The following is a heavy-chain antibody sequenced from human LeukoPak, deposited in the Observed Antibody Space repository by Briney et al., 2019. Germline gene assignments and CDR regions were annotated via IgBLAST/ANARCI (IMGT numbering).Heavy chain of an antibody. CDR2: ISHSGST. CDR3: ARLRRSRLAEFDY. V-gene: IGHV4-38-2*02. Sequence: SETLSLTCTVSGYSISSGYDWGWIRQPPGKGLKWIGSISHSGSTYYNPSLKSRVTISVDTSKNQFSLKLSSLTAADTAVYYCARLRRSRLAEFDYWGQGTLVTVPS. J-gene: IGHJ4*02. CDR1: GYSISSGYD. D-gene: IGHD3-3*02.